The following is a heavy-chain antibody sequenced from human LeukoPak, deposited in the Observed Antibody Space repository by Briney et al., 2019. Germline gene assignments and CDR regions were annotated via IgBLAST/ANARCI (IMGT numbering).Heavy chain of an antibody. Sequence: ASVKVSCKAAGYTFSGYYMHWVRQAPGQGLEWMGWINPNSGGTNYAQKFQGRVTMTRDTSISTAYMELSRLTSDDTAVYYCATDGSTGKGHNWGQGTLVTVSS. J-gene: IGHJ4*02. V-gene: IGHV1-2*02. D-gene: IGHD1-1*01. CDR1: GYTFSGYY. CDR3: ATDGSTGKGHN. CDR2: INPNSGGT.